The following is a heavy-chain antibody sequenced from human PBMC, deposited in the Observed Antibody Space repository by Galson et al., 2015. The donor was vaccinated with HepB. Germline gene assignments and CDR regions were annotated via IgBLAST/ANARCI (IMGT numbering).Heavy chain of an antibody. CDR1: GYIFSNFA. CDR3: ARTPYYGSGSYYNVWFDP. V-gene: IGHV7-4-1*02. Sequence: SVKVSCKASGYIFSNFAMNWVRQAPGQGLEWMGWIDTNTGNPTYAQGFTGRFVFSLDTSVSTAHLQISSLKAEDTAVYYCARTPYYGSGSYYNVWFDPWGQGTQVTVSS. J-gene: IGHJ5*02. D-gene: IGHD3-10*01. CDR2: IDTNTGNP.